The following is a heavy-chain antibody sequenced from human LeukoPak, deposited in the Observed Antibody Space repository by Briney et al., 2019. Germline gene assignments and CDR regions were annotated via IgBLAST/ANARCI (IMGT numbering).Heavy chain of an antibody. V-gene: IGHV1-69*04. CDR3: ASGDYGDSGDAFDI. D-gene: IGHD4-17*01. Sequence: ASVKVSCKASGGTFSSYAISWVRQAPGQGLEWMGRIIPILGIANYAQKSQGRVTITADKSTSTAYMELSSLRSEDTAVYYCASGDYGDSGDAFDIWGQGTMVTVSS. CDR2: IIPILGIA. J-gene: IGHJ3*02. CDR1: GGTFSSYA.